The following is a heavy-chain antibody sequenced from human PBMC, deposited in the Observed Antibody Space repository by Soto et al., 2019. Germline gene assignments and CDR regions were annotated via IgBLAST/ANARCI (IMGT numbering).Heavy chain of an antibody. CDR3: TREYDYVWGSYRSSQLDVFDY. CDR1: GFTFSGSA. J-gene: IGHJ4*02. Sequence: GGSLRLSCAASGFTFSGSAMHWVRQASGKGLEWVGRIRSKANSYATAYAAPVKGRFTISRDDSKNTAYLQVNSLKTEDTAVYYCTREYDYVWGSYRSSQLDVFDYWGRGTLVTVSS. V-gene: IGHV3-73*01. D-gene: IGHD3-16*02. CDR2: IRSKANSYAT.